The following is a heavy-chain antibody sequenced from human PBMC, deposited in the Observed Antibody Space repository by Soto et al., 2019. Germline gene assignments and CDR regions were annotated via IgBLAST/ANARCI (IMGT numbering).Heavy chain of an antibody. V-gene: IGHV1-18*04. CDR3: ARDQEYSTSGLYWFDL. CDR1: GYTFTSYG. D-gene: IGHD6-6*01. CDR2: INAYNGDT. Sequence: ASVKVSFKASGYTFTSYGITGVRPAPGKDLEWMGWINAYNGDTNYGQRPQGRVTMTKDPSTSTVYMELKSLKSDDTAVYYCARDQEYSTSGLYWFDLWGQGTLVTVSS. J-gene: IGHJ5*02.